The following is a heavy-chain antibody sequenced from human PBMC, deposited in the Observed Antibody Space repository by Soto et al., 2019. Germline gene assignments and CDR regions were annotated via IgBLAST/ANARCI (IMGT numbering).Heavy chain of an antibody. V-gene: IGHV4-31*03. J-gene: IGHJ4*02. D-gene: IGHD3-16*01. CDR3: AREGGDGIDY. Sequence: PSETLSLTCTVSGGSIRSGSHYWSWIRQHPGKGLEWIGYIYYSGSTYYNPSLKSRITISISTSKNQFSLKLTSVTAADTAAYYCAREGGDGIDYWGQGTLVTVSS. CDR2: IYYSGST. CDR1: GGSIRSGSHY.